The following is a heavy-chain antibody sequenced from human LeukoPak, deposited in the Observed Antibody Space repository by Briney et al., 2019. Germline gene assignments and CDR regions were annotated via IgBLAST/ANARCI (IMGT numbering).Heavy chain of an antibody. Sequence: SVKVSCKASGGTFSSYAISWVRQAPGQGLEWMGRIIPIFGTANYAQKFQGRVTITTDESTSTAYMELSSLRSGDTAVYYCASGMITFGGVIANFDYWGQGTLVTVSS. V-gene: IGHV1-69*05. CDR2: IIPIFGTA. D-gene: IGHD3-16*02. CDR3: ASGMITFGGVIANFDY. CDR1: GGTFSSYA. J-gene: IGHJ4*02.